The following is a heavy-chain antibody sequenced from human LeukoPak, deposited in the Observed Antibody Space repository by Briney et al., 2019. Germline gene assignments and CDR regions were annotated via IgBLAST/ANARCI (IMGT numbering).Heavy chain of an antibody. J-gene: IGHJ4*02. D-gene: IGHD6-19*01. V-gene: IGHV3-23*01. Sequence: PGGSLRLSCAASGFTFSSYPMNWVRQAPGKGLEWVSGISGSGGDTYFADSVKGRFTISRDNSKNTVFLQMDSLRAEDTAVYYCAKTTAGYSSGRYPGWPIDYWGQGTLVTVSS. CDR2: ISGSGGDT. CDR3: AKTTAGYSSGRYPGWPIDY. CDR1: GFTFSSYP.